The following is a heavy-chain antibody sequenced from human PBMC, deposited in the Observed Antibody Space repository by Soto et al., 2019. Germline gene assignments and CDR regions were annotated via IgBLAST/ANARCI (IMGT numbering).Heavy chain of an antibody. D-gene: IGHD2-2*01. V-gene: IGHV1-69*01. CDR3: ARVSDCSSTSCPKGYYGMDV. CDR1: GGTFSSYA. Sequence: QVQLVRSGAEVKKPGSSVKVSCKASGGTFSSYAISWVRQAPGQGLEWMGGIIPIFGTANYAQKFQGRVTITADESTSTAYMELSSLRSEDTAVYYCARVSDCSSTSCPKGYYGMDVWGQGTTVTVSS. CDR2: IIPIFGTA. J-gene: IGHJ6*02.